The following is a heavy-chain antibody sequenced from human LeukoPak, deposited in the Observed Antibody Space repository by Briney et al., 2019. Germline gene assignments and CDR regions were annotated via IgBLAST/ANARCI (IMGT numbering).Heavy chain of an antibody. V-gene: IGHV3-7*01. J-gene: IGHJ4*02. CDR1: GFTFSSYW. CDR3: AREAGYFEQWLFEYDY. D-gene: IGHD6-19*01. Sequence: GSFRLSCAASGFTFSSYWMSWVRQAPGKGLEWVANIKQDGSEKYYVDSVKGRFTISRDNAKNSLYLQMNSLRAEDTAVYYCAREAGYFEQWLFEYDYWGQGTLVTVSS. CDR2: IKQDGSEK.